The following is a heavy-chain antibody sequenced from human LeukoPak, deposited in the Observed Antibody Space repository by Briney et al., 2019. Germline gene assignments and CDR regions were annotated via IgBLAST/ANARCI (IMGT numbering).Heavy chain of an antibody. D-gene: IGHD6-6*01. CDR3: ARYDSSSGWFDP. V-gene: IGHV4-61*02. Sequence: SETLSLTCTVSGGSISSGSYYWSWIRQPAGKGLEWIGRIYTSGSTNYNPSLKSRVTISVDTSKNQFSLKLSSVTAADTAVYYCARYDSSSGWFDPWGQGTLVTVSS. CDR1: GGSISSGSYY. J-gene: IGHJ5*02. CDR2: IYTSGST.